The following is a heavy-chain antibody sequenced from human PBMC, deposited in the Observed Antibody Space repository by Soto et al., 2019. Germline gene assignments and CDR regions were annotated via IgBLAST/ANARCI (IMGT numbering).Heavy chain of an antibody. V-gene: IGHV3-21*01. D-gene: IGHD3-10*01. J-gene: IGHJ4*02. CDR3: ARAMYGSGSYYGDY. CDR2: ITSGGSDM. Sequence: PGGSLRLSCAASGFTFSTYGMNWVRQAPGQGLEWVSSITSGGSDMYYADSVKGRFTVSRDNAKNLLYLEMNSLRTDDTAVYYCARAMYGSGSYYGDYWGQGTLVTVSS. CDR1: GFTFSTYG.